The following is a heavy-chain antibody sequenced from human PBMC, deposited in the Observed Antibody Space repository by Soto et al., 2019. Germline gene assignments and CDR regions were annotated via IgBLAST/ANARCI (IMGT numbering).Heavy chain of an antibody. Sequence: EVQLVESGGGLVQTGGSLRLSCAASGFTFSSYWMSWVRQAPGKGLEWVANIKQDGSEKYNVDFVKGRFTISRDNAKNSLYLQMNSLRVEDTAVYYCARAYGSGSLSGYWGQGTLVTVSS. CDR1: GFTFSSYW. D-gene: IGHD3-10*01. CDR2: IKQDGSEK. J-gene: IGHJ4*02. V-gene: IGHV3-7*01. CDR3: ARAYGSGSLSGY.